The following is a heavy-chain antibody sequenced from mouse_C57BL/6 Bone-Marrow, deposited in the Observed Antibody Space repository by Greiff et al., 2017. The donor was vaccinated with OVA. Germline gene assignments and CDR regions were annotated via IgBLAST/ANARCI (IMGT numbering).Heavy chain of an antibody. CDR3: ARDYYGSPDY. CDR2: INPGSGGT. V-gene: IGHV1-54*01. D-gene: IGHD1-1*01. Sequence: VKLQQSGAELVRPGTSVKVSCKASGYAFTNYLIEWVKQRPGQGLEWIGVINPGSGGTNYNEKFKGKATLTADKSSSTAYMQLSSLTSEDSAVYFCARDYYGSPDYWGQGTTLTVSS. CDR1: GYAFTNYL. J-gene: IGHJ2*01.